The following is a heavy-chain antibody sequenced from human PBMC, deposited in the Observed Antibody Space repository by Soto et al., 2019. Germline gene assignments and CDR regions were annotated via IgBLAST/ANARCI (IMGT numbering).Heavy chain of an antibody. D-gene: IGHD4-4*01. CDR1: GYSFTSYW. Sequence: GESLKISCKGSGYSFTSYWISWVRQMPGKGLEWMGRIDPSDSYTNYSPSFQGHVTISADKSISTAYLQWSSLKASDTAMYYCARLVTTEDYYYYYGMDVWGQGTTVTVS. CDR2: IDPSDSYT. V-gene: IGHV5-10-1*01. J-gene: IGHJ6*02. CDR3: ARLVTTEDYYYYYGMDV.